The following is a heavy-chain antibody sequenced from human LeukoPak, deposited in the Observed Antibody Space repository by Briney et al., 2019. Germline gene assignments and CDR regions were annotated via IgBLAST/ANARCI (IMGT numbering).Heavy chain of an antibody. CDR3: ARVFFYGGNSVPFDY. CDR2: INPNNDGT. V-gene: IGHV1-2*02. D-gene: IGHD4-23*01. J-gene: IGHJ4*02. Sequence: GASVKVSCKASGYTFSAYNIHWVRQAPGQGLEWMGWINPNNDGTNYAAQKFRGRVTMTRDTSTSTAYMELSSLTSDDTAVYYCARVFFYGGNSVPFDYWGQGTLVTVSS. CDR1: GYTFSAYN.